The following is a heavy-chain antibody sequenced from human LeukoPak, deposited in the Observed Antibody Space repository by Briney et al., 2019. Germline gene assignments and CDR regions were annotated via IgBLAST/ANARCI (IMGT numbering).Heavy chain of an antibody. J-gene: IGHJ6*03. Sequence: SVKVSCKASGCTFSSYAISWVRQAPGQGLEWMGGIIPIFGTTNYAQKFQDRVTITADKSTSTAYMELSSLRSEDTAVYYCARVVGLTGYSSSWYSGYYYYMDVWGKGTTVTVSS. CDR2: IIPIFGTT. D-gene: IGHD6-13*01. CDR3: ARVVGLTGYSSSWYSGYYYYMDV. V-gene: IGHV1-69*06. CDR1: GCTFSSYA.